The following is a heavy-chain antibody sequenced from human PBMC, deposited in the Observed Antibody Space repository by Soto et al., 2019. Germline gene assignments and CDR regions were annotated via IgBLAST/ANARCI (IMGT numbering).Heavy chain of an antibody. CDR2: GLRHEFV. Sequence: QMHLQESCPGLVKPSETLSLTCTVSGGSISDHYLSWTRQPPGKGLEWIGYGLRHEFVGTNPSLTSRVTISVDTSKKQFSLRLNSVTAADTAVYYCVAGPYHAKSAYWGQGTLVTVSS. V-gene: IGHV4-59*11. J-gene: IGHJ4*01. CDR1: GGSISDHY. CDR3: VAGPYHAKSAY. D-gene: IGHD2-2*01.